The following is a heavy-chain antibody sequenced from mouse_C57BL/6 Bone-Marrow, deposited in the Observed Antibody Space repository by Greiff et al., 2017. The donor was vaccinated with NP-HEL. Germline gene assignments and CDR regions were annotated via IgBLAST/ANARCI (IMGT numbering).Heavy chain of an antibody. CDR1: GFTFSDAW. D-gene: IGHD2-4*01. V-gene: IGHV6-6*01. CDR3: THTDDYDEGDCAMDY. CDR2: IRNKANNPAT. Sequence: EVQLVESGGGLVQPGGSMKLSCAASGFTFSDAWMDWVRQSPEKGLEWVAEIRNKANNPATYYAESVKGRFTISRDDSKSSVYLQMSSLRAEDTGIYYCTHTDDYDEGDCAMDYWGQGTSVTVSS. J-gene: IGHJ4*01.